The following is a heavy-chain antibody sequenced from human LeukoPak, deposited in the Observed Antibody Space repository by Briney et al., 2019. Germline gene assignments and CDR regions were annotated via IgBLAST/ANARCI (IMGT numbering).Heavy chain of an antibody. D-gene: IGHD1-26*01. Sequence: ASVKVSCKASGYAFTRYYMHWVRQAPGQGLEWMGIIDPSDGSTSYAPKFQGRVTMTRDMSTSTVYMDLSSLRSEDTAVYYCASSGSGIVGATIPFDYWGQGTLVTVSS. CDR3: ASSGSGIVGATIPFDY. CDR1: GYAFTRYY. CDR2: IDPSDGST. V-gene: IGHV1-46*01. J-gene: IGHJ4*02.